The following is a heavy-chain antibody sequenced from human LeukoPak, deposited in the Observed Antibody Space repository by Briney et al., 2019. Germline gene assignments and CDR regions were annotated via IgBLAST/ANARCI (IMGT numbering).Heavy chain of an antibody. Sequence: GGSLRLSCAASGFTFSSYWVHWGRQAAGEGLVGVSRINSDGSSTSYADSVRGRFTISRDNAKNTLYLQMNSLRAEDTAVYYCARDRENIGYWGQGTLVTVSS. D-gene: IGHD2/OR15-2a*01. V-gene: IGHV3-74*01. J-gene: IGHJ4*02. CDR3: ARDRENIGY. CDR1: GFTFSSYW. CDR2: INSDGSST.